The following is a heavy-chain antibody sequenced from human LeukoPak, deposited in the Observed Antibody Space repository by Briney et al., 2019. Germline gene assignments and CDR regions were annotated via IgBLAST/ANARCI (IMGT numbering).Heavy chain of an antibody. CDR1: GYTFTRSY. D-gene: IGHD3-22*01. Sequence: ASVKVSCKASGYTFTRSYMHWVRQAPGQGLEWMGINNPSGGSTSYAQKLQGRVTMTRDTSTSTVYMELSSLRSEDTAVYYCARDGHYYDSSGYPRFYYMDVWGKGTTVTVSS. CDR3: ARDGHYYDSSGYPRFYYMDV. V-gene: IGHV1-46*04. CDR2: NNPSGGST. J-gene: IGHJ6*03.